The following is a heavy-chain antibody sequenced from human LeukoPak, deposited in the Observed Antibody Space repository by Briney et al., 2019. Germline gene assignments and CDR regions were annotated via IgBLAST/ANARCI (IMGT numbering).Heavy chain of an antibody. J-gene: IGHJ4*02. V-gene: IGHV3-33*06. CDR1: GFTFSSYG. CDR2: IWYDGSNK. Sequence: QPGGSLRLSRAASGFTFSSYGMHWVRQAPGKGLEGVAVIWYDGSNKYYADSVKGRFTISRDNSKNTLYLQMNSLRAEDTAVYYCAKTSSPGGWYSSGHFDSWGQGTLVTVSS. CDR3: AKTSSPGGWYSSGHFDS. D-gene: IGHD6-19*01.